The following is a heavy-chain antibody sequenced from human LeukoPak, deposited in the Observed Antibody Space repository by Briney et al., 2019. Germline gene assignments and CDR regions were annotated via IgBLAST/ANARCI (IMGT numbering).Heavy chain of an antibody. Sequence: PGRSLRLSCAASGFTFDDYAMHWVRQAPGKGLEWVSGISWNSGSIGYSDSVKGRFTISRDNAKNSLYLQMNSLGAEDTAVYYCARDRGNWGGNYNSNDAFDIWGQGTMVTVSS. V-gene: IGHV3-9*01. CDR2: ISWNSGSI. CDR3: ARDRGNWGGNYNSNDAFDI. J-gene: IGHJ3*02. CDR1: GFTFDDYA. D-gene: IGHD4-23*01.